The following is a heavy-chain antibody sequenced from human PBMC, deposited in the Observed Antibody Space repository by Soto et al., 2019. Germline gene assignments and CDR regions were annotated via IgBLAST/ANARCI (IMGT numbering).Heavy chain of an antibody. D-gene: IGHD2-15*01. V-gene: IGHV4-59*12. CDR1: GGSISSYY. J-gene: IGHJ4*02. Sequence: SETLSLTCTVSGGSISSYYWSWIRQPPGKGLEWIGYIYYSGSTNYNPSLKSRVTISVDTSKNQFSLKLSSVTAADTAVYYCARCDGVVGVPATRAFFDYWGQGTLVTVSS. CDR3: ARCDGVVGVPATRAFFDY. CDR2: IYYSGST.